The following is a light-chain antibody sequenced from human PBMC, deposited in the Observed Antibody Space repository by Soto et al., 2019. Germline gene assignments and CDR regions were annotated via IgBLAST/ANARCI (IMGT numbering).Light chain of an antibody. CDR2: EDI. V-gene: IGLV2-23*01. Sequence: QSALTQPASVSGSPGQSITISCAGTSSDVGNFNLVSWYQQHPGKAPQLIIHEDIKRPSGVSNRFSGSKSGNMASLTISGLQAEDEADYHCCTYATSGTWVFGGGTKLTVL. CDR3: CTYATSGTWV. J-gene: IGLJ3*02. CDR1: SSDVGNFNL.